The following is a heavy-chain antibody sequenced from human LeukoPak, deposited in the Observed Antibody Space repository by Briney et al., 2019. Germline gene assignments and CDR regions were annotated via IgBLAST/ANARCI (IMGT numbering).Heavy chain of an antibody. J-gene: IGHJ4*02. Sequence: KPSETLSLTCTVSGGSISSYYWSWIRQPPGKGLEWIGYIYYSGSTNYSPSLKSRVTISVDTSKNQFSLKLSSVTAADTAVYYCARDRYIDSDYYFDYWGQGTLVTVSS. CDR1: GGSISSYY. CDR2: IYYSGST. D-gene: IGHD5-18*01. CDR3: ARDRYIDSDYYFDY. V-gene: IGHV4-59*01.